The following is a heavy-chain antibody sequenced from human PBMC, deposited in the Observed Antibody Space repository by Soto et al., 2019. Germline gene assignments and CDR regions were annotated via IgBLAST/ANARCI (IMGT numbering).Heavy chain of an antibody. J-gene: IGHJ5*02. Sequence: QVQLVQSGAEVTKPGASVTISCKASGYNFTTYYFHWVRQAPGHGLESMGIISPAGRSPIYAQNFQNRVSMTRDTSTSTVYLQLSSLRTEDTAVYFCARGSGYCTTTTCYFFAFDLWGQGTLVTVSS. V-gene: IGHV1-46*01. CDR1: GYNFTTYY. D-gene: IGHD3-22*01. CDR2: ISPAGRSP. CDR3: ARGSGYCTTTTCYFFAFDL.